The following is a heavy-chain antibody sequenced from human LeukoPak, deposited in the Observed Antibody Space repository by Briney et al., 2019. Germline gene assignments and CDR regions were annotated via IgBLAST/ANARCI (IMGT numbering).Heavy chain of an antibody. J-gene: IGHJ2*01. CDR1: GYSISSGYY. CDR3: ARLPPLGYCRSTSCHAMYYKYWYFDL. V-gene: IGHV4-38-2*01. CDR2: IYHSGST. Sequence: PSETLSLTCAVSGYSISSGYYWGWIRQPPEKGLEWVGSIYHSGSTYYNPSLKSRVTISVDTSKNQFSLKLSSVTAADTAVYYCARLPPLGYCRSTSCHAMYYKYWYFDLWGRGTLVTVSS. D-gene: IGHD2-2*01.